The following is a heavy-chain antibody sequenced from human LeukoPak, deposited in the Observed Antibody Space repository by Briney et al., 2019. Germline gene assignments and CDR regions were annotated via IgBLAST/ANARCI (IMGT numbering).Heavy chain of an antibody. J-gene: IGHJ5*02. Sequence: SETLSLTCTVSGGSIRGYYWSWIRQPPGKGLEWIAYISQSGTTNYNPSLKSRVTISLDMSNNQFSLNLNSVTAADTAVYYCVRHSSGTTYDHWGQGTLVTVSS. CDR1: GGSIRGYY. D-gene: IGHD1-7*01. V-gene: IGHV4-59*08. CDR3: VRHSSGTTYDH. CDR2: ISQSGTT.